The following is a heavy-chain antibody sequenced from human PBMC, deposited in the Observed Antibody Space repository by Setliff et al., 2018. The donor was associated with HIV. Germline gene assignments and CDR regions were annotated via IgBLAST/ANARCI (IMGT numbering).Heavy chain of an antibody. D-gene: IGHD3-22*01. CDR2: IGPYNGRT. CDR1: GYMFIAYG. J-gene: IGHJ6*03. CDR3: ARAADSYDTTNYHFTYYYYMDV. Sequence: VASVKVSCKTSGYMFIAYGMSWVRRAPGQGLEWMGWIGPYNGRTEYAQKFQGRLTITADKSTSTAYMELSSLRSEDTAVYYCARAADSYDTTNYHFTYYYYMDVWGKGTTVTVSS. V-gene: IGHV1-18*01.